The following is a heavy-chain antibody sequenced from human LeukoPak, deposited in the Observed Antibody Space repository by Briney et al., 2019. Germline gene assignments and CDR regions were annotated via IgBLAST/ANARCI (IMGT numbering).Heavy chain of an antibody. CDR3: AKMKGHPLPKYYMDV. CDR1: GFTFSGFA. D-gene: IGHD1-26*01. V-gene: IGHV3-23*01. J-gene: IGHJ6*01. CDR2: ISGSGDNT. Sequence: PGGSLRLSCAASGFTFSGFAVSWVRRTPGKGLEWVSGISGSGDNTLYADSVKGRFTISRDNSKNTLYLEMNSLRAEDTAIYYCAKMKGHPLPKYYMDVWGQGTTATVSS.